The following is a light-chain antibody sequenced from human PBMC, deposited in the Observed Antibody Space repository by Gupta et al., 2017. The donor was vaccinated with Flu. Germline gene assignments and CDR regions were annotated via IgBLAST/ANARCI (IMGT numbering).Light chain of an antibody. CDR1: SNIGAGYD. CDR3: QSYDSSLRGWDV. CDR2: GDN. Sequence: SNIGAGYDVHCYQQLPGSAPKLLIYGDNNRPSGVPDRFSGSKSGTSASLAIAGLQAEDEADYYCQSYDSSLRGWDVFGSGTKVTVL. J-gene: IGLJ1*01. V-gene: IGLV1-40*01.